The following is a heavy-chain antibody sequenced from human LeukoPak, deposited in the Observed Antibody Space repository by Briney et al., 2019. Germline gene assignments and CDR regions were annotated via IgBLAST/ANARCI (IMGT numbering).Heavy chain of an antibody. CDR3: ARGPSGSDC. Sequence: GASVKVSCKVSGYTFAGYYLHWLRQAPGQGLEWMGRINPSGGGTNYAQKFQGRVTMTRDTSINTAYMDLSSLRSDDTAVYYCARGPSGSDCWGQGTLVTVSS. D-gene: IGHD3-10*01. CDR2: INPSGGGT. CDR1: GYTFAGYY. J-gene: IGHJ4*02. V-gene: IGHV1-2*06.